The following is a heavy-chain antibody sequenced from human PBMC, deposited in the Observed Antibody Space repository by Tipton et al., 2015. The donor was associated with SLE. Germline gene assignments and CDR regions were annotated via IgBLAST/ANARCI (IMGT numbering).Heavy chain of an antibody. Sequence: TLSLSCTVSGGSISSGGYYWSWIRQHPGKGLEWIGYIYYSGSTYYNPSLKSRVTISVDTSKNQFSLKLSSVTAADTAVYYCASSRGGVTNAFDIWGQGTMVTVSS. V-gene: IGHV4-31*03. CDR3: ASSRGGVTNAFDI. J-gene: IGHJ3*02. CDR1: GGSISSGGYY. D-gene: IGHD4-23*01. CDR2: IYYSGST.